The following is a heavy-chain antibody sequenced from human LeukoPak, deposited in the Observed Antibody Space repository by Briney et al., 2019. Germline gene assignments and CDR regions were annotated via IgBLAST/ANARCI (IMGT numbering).Heavy chain of an antibody. D-gene: IGHD3-3*01. CDR3: ARHGAVAISYSFDI. CDR1: GDSISSYY. Sequence: SETLSLTCTVSGDSISSYYWTWIRQPPGKGLEWIGYIFHSGTTSYNPSLKSRVTISIDTSNNQFSLKLKSVTAADTAVYYCARHGAVAISYSFDIWGQGTMVTVSS. J-gene: IGHJ3*02. CDR2: IFHSGTT. V-gene: IGHV4-59*08.